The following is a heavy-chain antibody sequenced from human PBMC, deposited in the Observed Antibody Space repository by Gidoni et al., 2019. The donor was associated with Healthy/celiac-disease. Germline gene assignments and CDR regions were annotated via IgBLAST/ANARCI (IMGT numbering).Heavy chain of an antibody. CDR3: ARGGIAAAEGDY. CDR1: GFTFSSYA. D-gene: IGHD6-13*01. V-gene: IGHV3-30-3*01. CDR2: ISYDGSNK. Sequence: QVQLVESGGGVVQPGRSLRLSCAASGFTFSSYAMHWVRQAPGKGLEWVAGISYDGSNKYYADSVKGRFTISRDNSKNTLYLQMNSLRAEDTAVYYCARGGIAAAEGDYWGQGTLVTVSS. J-gene: IGHJ4*02.